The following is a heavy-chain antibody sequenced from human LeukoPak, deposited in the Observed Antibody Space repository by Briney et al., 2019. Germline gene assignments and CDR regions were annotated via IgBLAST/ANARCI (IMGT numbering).Heavy chain of an antibody. CDR1: GYTFTSYG. J-gene: IGHJ6*03. Sequence: ASVTVSCKASGYTFTSYGISSVRQAPGQGGEGMGWISAYNGNTNYAQTPQGRVTMTTDTSTSTAYMELRSLRSDDNAGYYCARDKQLDWAHYYYCYMDVWGKGTTVTVSS. CDR3: ARDKQLDWAHYYYCYMDV. V-gene: IGHV1-18*01. D-gene: IGHD1-1*01. CDR2: ISAYNGNT.